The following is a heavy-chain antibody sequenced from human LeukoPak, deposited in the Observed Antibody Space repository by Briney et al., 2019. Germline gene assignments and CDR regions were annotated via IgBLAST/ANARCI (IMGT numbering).Heavy chain of an antibody. CDR3: AKFGLYYNMDV. Sequence: SETLSLTCAVSGGSISGFYWTWIRQPPGKGLEFIGQIHYSGSTDYNPSLKSRITMSVVTSKNQFFLSLNSVTAADTAVYYCAKFGLYYNMDVWGQGTTVTVSS. J-gene: IGHJ6*02. CDR1: GGSISGFY. V-gene: IGHV4-59*03. CDR2: IHYSGST. D-gene: IGHD3-16*01.